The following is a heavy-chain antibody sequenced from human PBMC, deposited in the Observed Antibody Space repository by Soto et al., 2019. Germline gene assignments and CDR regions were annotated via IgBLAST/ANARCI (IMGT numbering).Heavy chain of an antibody. J-gene: IGHJ6*02. Sequence: GGSLRLSCTASGFTFSSYWMQWVRQAPGKGLVWVSHISPDGSTTSHADSVKGRFTISRDNAKNTLYLQTNSLRAEDTAVYYCARRGVAGALDVWGQGTTVTVSS. CDR2: ISPDGSTT. D-gene: IGHD2-21*01. CDR3: ARRGVAGALDV. CDR1: GFTFSSYW. V-gene: IGHV3-74*01.